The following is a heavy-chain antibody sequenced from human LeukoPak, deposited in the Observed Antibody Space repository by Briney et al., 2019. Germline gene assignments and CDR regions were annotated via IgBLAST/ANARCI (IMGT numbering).Heavy chain of an antibody. V-gene: IGHV3-30*18. Sequence: PGGSLRLSCAASGFTFSSYGMHWVRQAPGKGLEWVAVISYDGSNKYYADSVKGRFTISRVNSKNTLYLQMNSLRAEDTAVYYCAKMSRYSSGWYDYWGQGTLVTVSS. D-gene: IGHD6-19*01. CDR2: ISYDGSNK. CDR1: GFTFSSYG. CDR3: AKMSRYSSGWYDY. J-gene: IGHJ4*02.